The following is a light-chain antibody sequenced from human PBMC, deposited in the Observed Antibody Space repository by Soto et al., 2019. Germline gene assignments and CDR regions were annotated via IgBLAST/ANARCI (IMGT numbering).Light chain of an antibody. J-gene: IGKJ2*01. CDR1: QSVSSSY. V-gene: IGKV3-20*01. CDR2: GAS. CDR3: QQYGSFST. Sequence: EIVLTQSPGTLSLSPGERATLSCRASQSVSSSYLAWYQQKPGQAPRLLIYGASSRATGIPDSFSGSGSGTDFTLTISRLEPEDFAVYYCQQYGSFSTFGQGTKLEIK.